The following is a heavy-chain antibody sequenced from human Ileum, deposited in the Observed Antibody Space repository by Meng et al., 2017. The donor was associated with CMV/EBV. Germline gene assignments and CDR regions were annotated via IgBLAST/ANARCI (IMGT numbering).Heavy chain of an antibody. CDR3: AIGSSGWSGWVDP. V-gene: IGHV1-69*05. CDR2: IIPIFGTA. J-gene: IGHJ5*02. CDR1: GYTFINYG. Sequence: SVKVSCKASGYTFINYGVTWVRQAPGQGLEWMGGIIPIFGTANYAQKFQGRVTITTDESTSTAYMELSSLRSEDTAVYYCAIGSSGWSGWVDPWGQGTLVTVSS. D-gene: IGHD6-19*01.